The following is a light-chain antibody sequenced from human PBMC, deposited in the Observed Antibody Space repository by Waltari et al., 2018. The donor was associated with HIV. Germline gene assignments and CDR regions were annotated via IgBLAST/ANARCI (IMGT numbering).Light chain of an antibody. CDR3: SSYTSSSTWV. V-gene: IGLV2-18*02. Sequence: QSALTQPPSVSGSPGQSVTISCTGTSSHVGSYNRVSWYQQPPGTAPQLMISEVTNRPSGVPYRFSGSKSGNTASLTISGLQAEDEADYYCSSYTSSSTWVFGGGTKLTVL. J-gene: IGLJ3*02. CDR2: EVT. CDR1: SSHVGSYNR.